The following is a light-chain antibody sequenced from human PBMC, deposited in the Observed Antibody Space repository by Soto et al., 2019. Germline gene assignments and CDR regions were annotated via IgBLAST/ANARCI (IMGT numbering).Light chain of an antibody. Sequence: EIVLTQSPATLSLSPGERATLSCRASQSVSSYLAWYQQKPGQAPRLLIYDASNRPTGSPTRFSGSGSGTDFSLTISSLEPGDFAVYYCQQRSNWPPFGPGTKVDIK. CDR2: DAS. V-gene: IGKV3-11*01. CDR3: QQRSNWPP. CDR1: QSVSSY. J-gene: IGKJ3*01.